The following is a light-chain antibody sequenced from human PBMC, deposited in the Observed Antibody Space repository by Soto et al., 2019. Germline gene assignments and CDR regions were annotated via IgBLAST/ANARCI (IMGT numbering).Light chain of an antibody. Sequence: IQLTQSPSSLSASVGDRVTITCQATQDISNYLNWYQQKPGEAPKLLIYDASKLETGVPSRFSGSGSGTDFTFTISSLQPEDFATYHCQQYDHLPITFGQGTKVDIK. CDR2: DAS. CDR3: QQYDHLPIT. CDR1: QDISNY. J-gene: IGKJ1*01. V-gene: IGKV1-33*01.